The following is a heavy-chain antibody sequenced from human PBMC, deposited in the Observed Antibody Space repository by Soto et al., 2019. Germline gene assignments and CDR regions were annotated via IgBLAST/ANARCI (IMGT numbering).Heavy chain of an antibody. V-gene: IGHV1-8*01. D-gene: IGHD6-6*01. Sequence: QVQLVQSGAEVKKPGASVKVSCKASGYTFSSYDIIWVRQATGQGLEWMGWMNPNSGHAGLAQKFQGRVTLTRNTSISTAYMELSSLRSEDTAVYFCARRLSSSTYYYYLDVWGKGTTVTVSS. CDR2: MNPNSGHA. CDR3: ARRLSSSTYYYYLDV. CDR1: GYTFSSYD. J-gene: IGHJ6*03.